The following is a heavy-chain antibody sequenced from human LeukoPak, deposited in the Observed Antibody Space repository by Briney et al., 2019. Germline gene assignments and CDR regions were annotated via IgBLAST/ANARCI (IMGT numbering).Heavy chain of an antibody. D-gene: IGHD3-10*01. V-gene: IGHV4-59*01. CDR3: ARITSGYYFDY. Sequence: SETLSLACTVSGGSISTYYWSWIRQPPGKGLEWIGYIYYSGSTNYNPSLKSRVTISVDTSKNQFSLKLSSVTAADTAVYYCARITSGYYFDYWGQGTLVTVSS. CDR1: GGSISTYY. J-gene: IGHJ4*02. CDR2: IYYSGST.